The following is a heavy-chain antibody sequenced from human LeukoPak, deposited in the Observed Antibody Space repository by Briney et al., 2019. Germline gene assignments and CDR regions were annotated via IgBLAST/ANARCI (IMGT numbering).Heavy chain of an antibody. Sequence: AGGSLRLSCAASGFTFGGFTMAWVRQTPRKGLEWLSGILADADGGRTYYADSVKGRFTISRDNSKNTLYLQMNNLRADDTAVYFCAKDLNDGDGRWEFDPWGQGTLVTV. J-gene: IGHJ5*02. CDR2: ILADADGGRT. CDR3: AKDLNDGDGRWEFDP. D-gene: IGHD4-17*01. CDR1: GFTFGGFT. V-gene: IGHV3-23*01.